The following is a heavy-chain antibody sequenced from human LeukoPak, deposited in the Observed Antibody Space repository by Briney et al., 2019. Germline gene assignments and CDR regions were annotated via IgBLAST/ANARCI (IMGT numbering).Heavy chain of an antibody. CDR3: AKDATYDILTGYSDY. CDR1: GFTFDDYA. CDR2: ISWNSGSI. V-gene: IGHV3-9*01. D-gene: IGHD3-9*01. Sequence: GRSLRLSCAASGFTFDDYAMHWVRQAPGKGLEWVSGISWNSGSIGYADSMKGRFTISRDNAKNSLYLQMNSLRAEDTALYYCAKDATYDILTGYSDYWGQGTLVTVSS. J-gene: IGHJ4*02.